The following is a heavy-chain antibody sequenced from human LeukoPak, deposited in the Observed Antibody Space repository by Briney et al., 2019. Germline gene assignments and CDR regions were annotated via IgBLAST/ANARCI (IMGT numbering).Heavy chain of an antibody. Sequence: ASVKVSCKVSGYTLTELSMHWVRQAPGKGLEWMGGFDPEDGESIYAQKFQGRVTMTEDTSTDKAYMELSSLISEDTAVYYCATVGVRRWYAFDIWGQGTMVTVSS. J-gene: IGHJ3*02. CDR1: GYTLTELS. CDR2: FDPEDGES. D-gene: IGHD3-10*01. CDR3: ATVGVRRWYAFDI. V-gene: IGHV1-24*01.